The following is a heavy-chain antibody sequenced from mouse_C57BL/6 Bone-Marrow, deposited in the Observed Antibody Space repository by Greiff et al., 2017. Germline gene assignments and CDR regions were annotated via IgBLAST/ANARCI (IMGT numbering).Heavy chain of an antibody. D-gene: IGHD1-1*01. J-gene: IGHJ2*01. V-gene: IGHV5-9-1*02. CDR3: TRDRFYYYGSSFAFDY. Sequence: DVMLVEPGEGLVKPGGSLKLSCAASGFTFSRYAMSWVRQTPEKRLEWVAYISSGGDYTYYADTVKGRFTISRDNARNTLYLQMSSLKSEDTAMYYCTRDRFYYYGSSFAFDYWGQGTTLTVSS. CDR1: GFTFSRYA. CDR2: ISSGGDYT.